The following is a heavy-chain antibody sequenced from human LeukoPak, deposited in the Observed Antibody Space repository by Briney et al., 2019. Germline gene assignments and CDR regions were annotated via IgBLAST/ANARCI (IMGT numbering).Heavy chain of an antibody. J-gene: IGHJ4*02. D-gene: IGHD3-16*01. CDR1: GLTLSSYS. CDR2: ISSSTSTI. V-gene: IGHV3-48*02. Sequence: PGGSLRLSCAASGLTLSSYSMNWVRQAPGKGLEWVSYISSSTSTIYYADSVKGRFTISRDNAKNSLYLQMNSLRDEDTAVYYLARDVSGGPNAYFFGYLGQGTLVTVSS. CDR3: ARDVSGGPNAYFFGY.